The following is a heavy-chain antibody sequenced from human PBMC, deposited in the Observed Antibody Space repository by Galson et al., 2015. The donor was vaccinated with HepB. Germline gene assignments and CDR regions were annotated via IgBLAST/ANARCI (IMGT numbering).Heavy chain of an antibody. J-gene: IGHJ4*02. V-gene: IGHV4-59*01. CDR2: IYYSGST. Sequence: LSLTCTVSGGSISSYYWSWIRQPPGKGLEWIGYIYYSGSTNYNPSLKSRVTISVDTSKNQFSLKLSSVTAADTAVYYCARGGIFLGVYFDYWGQGTLVTVSS. D-gene: IGHD2-8*01. CDR1: GGSISSYY. CDR3: ARGGIFLGVYFDY.